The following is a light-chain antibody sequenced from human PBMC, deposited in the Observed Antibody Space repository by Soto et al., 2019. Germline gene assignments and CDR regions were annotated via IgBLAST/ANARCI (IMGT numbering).Light chain of an antibody. CDR1: ETIKKNY. CDR3: QPSAESQIA. Sequence: VLRKSTGSLSLAPGAGIDLCCRASETIKKNYLAWYKPQPGQAPRLLIYAASRRATGVPDRFSVDRSGTDVTLTLSRLEPEDRAVVYGQPSAESQIAVEQVPRLEIK. CDR2: AAS. V-gene: IGKV3-20*01. J-gene: IGKJ5*01.